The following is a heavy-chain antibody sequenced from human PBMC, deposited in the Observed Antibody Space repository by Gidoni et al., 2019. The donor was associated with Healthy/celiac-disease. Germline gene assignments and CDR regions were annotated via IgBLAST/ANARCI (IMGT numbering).Heavy chain of an antibody. D-gene: IGHD3-10*01. V-gene: IGHV3-66*01. CDR3: ARDVGLGPGEGGY. J-gene: IGHJ4*02. Sequence: GSTYYADSVKGRFTISRDNSKNTLYLQMNSLRAEDTAVYYCARDVGLGPGEGGYWGQGTLVTVSS. CDR2: GST.